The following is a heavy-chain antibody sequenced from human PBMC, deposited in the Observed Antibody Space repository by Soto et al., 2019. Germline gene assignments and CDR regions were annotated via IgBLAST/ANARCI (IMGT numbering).Heavy chain of an antibody. CDR1: EFTFSSYW. Sequence: GGSLRLSCAASEFTFSSYWMSWVRQAPGKGLEWVANIKHDGSEKYYMDFVKGRFTISKDNSKNSLYLQMNSLRAEDRAVYYCAREKGWPQPSFDYWGQGILVTVSS. V-gene: IGHV3-7*01. D-gene: IGHD1-1*01. CDR3: AREKGWPQPSFDY. J-gene: IGHJ4*02. CDR2: IKHDGSEK.